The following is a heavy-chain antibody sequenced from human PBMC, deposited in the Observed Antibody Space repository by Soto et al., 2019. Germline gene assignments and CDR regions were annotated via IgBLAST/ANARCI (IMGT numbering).Heavy chain of an antibody. CDR3: ASPYTSSFAFDI. CDR1: GGTLSIYG. Sequence: QLQLVQSGAEVKKPGSSVKVSCKASGGTLSIYGSSWVRQAPGQGLEWMGGTIPIFGTPNYAQKFQCRVTITADKSTSTAYMELSSLRSEDTAVYYCASPYTSSFAFDIWGQGTVVTVSS. V-gene: IGHV1-69*06. D-gene: IGHD6-6*01. CDR2: TIPIFGTP. J-gene: IGHJ3*02.